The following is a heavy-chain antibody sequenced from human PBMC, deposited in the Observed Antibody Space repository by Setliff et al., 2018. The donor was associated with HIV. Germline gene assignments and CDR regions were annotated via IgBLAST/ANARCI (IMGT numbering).Heavy chain of an antibody. CDR2: IYHSEST. J-gene: IGHJ5*02. V-gene: IGHV4-38-2*01. Sequence: SETLSLTCAVSGYSISSGYYWGWIRQPPGKGLEWIGSIYHSESTYYNPSLKSRVTISVDTSKNQFSLKLSSVTAADTAVYYCARSYSYGYNWFDPWGQGTLVTVSS. D-gene: IGHD5-18*01. CDR1: GYSISSGYY. CDR3: ARSYSYGYNWFDP.